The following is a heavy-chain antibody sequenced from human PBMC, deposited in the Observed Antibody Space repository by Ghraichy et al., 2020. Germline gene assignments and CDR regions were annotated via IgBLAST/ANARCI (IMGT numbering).Heavy chain of an antibody. CDR1: GFTFSTHW. Sequence: GGSLRLSCAASGFTFSTHWMSWVRQAPGKGLQWVANIKKDGSEKYYVDSVKGRFTISRDNAKNSLYLQMNSLRDEDTAVYYCARLRWFGELLAEFDYWGQGTLVTVSS. CDR3: ARLRWFGELLAEFDY. D-gene: IGHD3-10*01. V-gene: IGHV3-7*01. CDR2: IKKDGSEK. J-gene: IGHJ4*02.